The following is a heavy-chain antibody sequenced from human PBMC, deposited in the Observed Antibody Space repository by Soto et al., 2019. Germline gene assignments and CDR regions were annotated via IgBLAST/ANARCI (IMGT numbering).Heavy chain of an antibody. J-gene: IGHJ4*02. CDR3: AISGWYMRVVDY. Sequence: ASVKVSCKASGYTFTSYYMHWVRQAPGQGLEWMGIINPSGGSTSYAQKFQGRVTMTRDTSTSTVYMELSSLRSEDTAVYYWAISGWYMRVVDYWGQGTLVTVSS. D-gene: IGHD6-19*01. CDR2: INPSGGST. CDR1: GYTFTSYY. V-gene: IGHV1-46*01.